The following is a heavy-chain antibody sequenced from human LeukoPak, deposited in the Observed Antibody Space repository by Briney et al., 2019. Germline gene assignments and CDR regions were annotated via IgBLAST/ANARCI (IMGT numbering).Heavy chain of an antibody. Sequence: GGSLRLSCAASGFTFSSSAMSWVRQAPGKGLEWVSGINWNGGSTGYADSVKGRFTISRDNAKNSLYLQMNSLRAEDTALYYCARHDYSNYPGGPWGQGTLVTVSS. CDR3: ARHDYSNYPGGP. D-gene: IGHD4-11*01. V-gene: IGHV3-20*04. CDR2: INWNGGST. CDR1: GFTFSSSA. J-gene: IGHJ5*02.